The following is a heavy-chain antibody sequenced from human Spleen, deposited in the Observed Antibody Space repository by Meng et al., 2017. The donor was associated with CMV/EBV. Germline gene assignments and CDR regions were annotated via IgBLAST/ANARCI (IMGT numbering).Heavy chain of an antibody. CDR2: INPDSGGA. D-gene: IGHD6-19*01. J-gene: IGHJ5*02. CDR1: GYTFTGYY. CDR3: ARIQWLDNWFAP. V-gene: IGHV1-2*06. Sequence: CKASGYTFTGYYLHWGRQAPGQGLEWKGRINPDSGGANDAQKFQGRVTMTRDTSISTAYMELRRLTFDDTAVYYCARIQWLDNWFAPWGQGTLVTVSS.